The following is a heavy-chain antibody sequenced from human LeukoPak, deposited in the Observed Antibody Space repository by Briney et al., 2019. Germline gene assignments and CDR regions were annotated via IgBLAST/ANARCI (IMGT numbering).Heavy chain of an antibody. J-gene: IGHJ4*02. D-gene: IGHD3-3*01. Sequence: ASVKVSCKASGYTFTGYYMHWVRQAPGQGLEWMGWINPNSGGTNYAQKFQGRVTMTTDTSTSTAYMELRSLRSDDTAVYYCARGWDDFWSGYPDYWGQGTLVTVSS. CDR3: ARGWDDFWSGYPDY. V-gene: IGHV1-2*02. CDR1: GYTFTGYY. CDR2: INPNSGGT.